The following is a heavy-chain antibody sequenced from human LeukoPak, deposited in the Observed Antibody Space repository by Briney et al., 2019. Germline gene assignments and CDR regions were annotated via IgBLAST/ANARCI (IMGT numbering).Heavy chain of an antibody. CDR2: IYYSGTT. CDR1: GGSISNYY. Sequence: SETLSLTCTVSGGSISNYYWSWIRQPPGKGLEWIGYIYYSGTTNYNPSLKSRVIISVDTSKNQFSPQLSPVIAADTAVYYCARVGVDYSGNVIKYYFDYWGQGTLVTVSS. J-gene: IGHJ4*02. CDR3: ARVGVDYSGNVIKYYFDY. D-gene: IGHD4-23*01. V-gene: IGHV4-59*01.